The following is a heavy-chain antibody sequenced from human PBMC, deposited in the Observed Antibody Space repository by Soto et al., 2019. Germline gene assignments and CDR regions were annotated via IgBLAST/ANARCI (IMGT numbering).Heavy chain of an antibody. J-gene: IGHJ4*02. V-gene: IGHV1-8*01. CDR1: GYTFTSYD. CDR3: ARGSRPVRGVVDY. CDR2: MNPNSGNT. D-gene: IGHD3-10*01. Sequence: ASVKVSCKASGYTFTSYDINWVRQATGQGLEWMGWMNPNSGNTGYAQKFQGRVTMARNTSISTAYMELSSLRSEDTAVYYCARGSRPVRGVVDYWGQGTLVTVSS.